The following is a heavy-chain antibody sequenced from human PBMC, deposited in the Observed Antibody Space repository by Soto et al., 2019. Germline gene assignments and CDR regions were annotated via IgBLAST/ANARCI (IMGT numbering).Heavy chain of an antibody. CDR3: ARFDHVVKMVAS. V-gene: IGHV4-61*08. Sequence: TLSLTCTVSGGSIDSGDYYWSWIRQPPGKGLEWIGYVYYSGTTNYNPFLKSRVTLSLDKSKNQFSLKMNSVTAADTAVYYGARFDHVVKMVASWGQGTLVSVSS. CDR2: VYYSGTT. CDR1: GGSIDSGDYY. J-gene: IGHJ1*01. D-gene: IGHD3-22*01.